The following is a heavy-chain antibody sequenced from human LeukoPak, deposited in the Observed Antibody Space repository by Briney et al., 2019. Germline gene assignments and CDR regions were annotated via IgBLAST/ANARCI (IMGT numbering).Heavy chain of an antibody. J-gene: IGHJ6*02. Sequence: ASVKVSCKASGYTFTGYYMHWVRQAPGQGLEWMGWISAYNGNTNYAQKLQGRVTMTTDTSTSTAYMELRSLRSDDTAVYYCARLRGLWVSYYYYGMDVWGQGTTVTVSS. V-gene: IGHV1-18*04. CDR2: ISAYNGNT. CDR3: ARLRGLWVSYYYYGMDV. D-gene: IGHD7-27*01. CDR1: GYTFTGYY.